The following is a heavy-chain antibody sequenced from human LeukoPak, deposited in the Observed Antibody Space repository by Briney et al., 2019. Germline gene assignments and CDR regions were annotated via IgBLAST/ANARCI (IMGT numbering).Heavy chain of an antibody. J-gene: IGHJ3*02. CDR2: FDPQDGET. CDR3: ATTRGFRSGWYWGDAFDN. CDR1: GYTLTQLS. D-gene: IGHD6-19*01. Sequence: ASVKVSCKVSGYTLTQLSMLRVRQAPGKRLEWMGGFDPQDGETIYAQKFQGRVTMTEDTSTDTAYMELSSLRSEGTAVYYCATTRGFRSGWYWGDAFDNWGQGTMVTVSS. V-gene: IGHV1-24*01.